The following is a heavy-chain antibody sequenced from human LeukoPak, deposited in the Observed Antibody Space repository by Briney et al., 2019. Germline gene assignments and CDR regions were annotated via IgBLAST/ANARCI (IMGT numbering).Heavy chain of an antibody. D-gene: IGHD6-19*01. CDR2: IYYSGST. J-gene: IGHJ4*02. CDR1: GGSISSSSYY. V-gene: IGHV4-39*01. Sequence: SETLSLTCTVSGGSISSSSYYWGWIRQPPGKGLEWIGSIYYSGSTYYNPSLKSRVTISVDTSKNQFSLKLSSVTAADTAVYHCARQDPAVNWRQGTLVTVSS. CDR3: ARQDPAVN.